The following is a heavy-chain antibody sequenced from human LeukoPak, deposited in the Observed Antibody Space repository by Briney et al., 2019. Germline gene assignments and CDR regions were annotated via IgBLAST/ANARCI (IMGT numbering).Heavy chain of an antibody. D-gene: IGHD2-2*01. V-gene: IGHV1-69-2*01. CDR3: ATTSTRARYFDF. J-gene: IGHJ4*02. Sequence: ATVKISCKVSGYTFTDYCMHWVQQAPGKGLEWMGLVDPEDGETIYAQKFQGRVTITADTSTDTAYMELSSLRSEATDMYYCATTSTRARYFDFWGQGTLVTVSS. CDR2: VDPEDGET. CDR1: GYTFTDYC.